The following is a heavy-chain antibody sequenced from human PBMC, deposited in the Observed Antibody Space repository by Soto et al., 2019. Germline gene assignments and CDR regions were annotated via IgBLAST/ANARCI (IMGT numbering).Heavy chain of an antibody. V-gene: IGHV1-69*02. CDR1: GGTFRNYP. Sequence: QVPLVQSGTEVKKPGSSVKVSCKASGGTFRNYPINWVRQAPGQGLEWMGSIFPLTDIPDYAQNFQARLTISADKSTSTAYMELSSLTSDDTAMYFCARGPLVVLNYFESWGQGTLVTVSS. CDR2: IFPLTDIP. J-gene: IGHJ4*02. CDR3: ARGPLVVLNYFES.